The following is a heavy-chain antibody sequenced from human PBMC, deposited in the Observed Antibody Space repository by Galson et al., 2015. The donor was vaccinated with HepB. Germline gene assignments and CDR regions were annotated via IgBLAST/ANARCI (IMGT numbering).Heavy chain of an antibody. CDR1: GFIFRSHA. CDR3: ARWGVAAAYDY. CDR2: ISYDGNNK. Sequence: SLRLSCAASGFIFRSHAIHWVRQAPGTGLQWVAVISYDGNNKYYADSVKGRFTISRDNSNNTLYLQMNSLRVEDTAVYYCARWGVAAAYDYWGQGTLVTVSS. J-gene: IGHJ4*02. D-gene: IGHD6-13*01. V-gene: IGHV3-30-3*01.